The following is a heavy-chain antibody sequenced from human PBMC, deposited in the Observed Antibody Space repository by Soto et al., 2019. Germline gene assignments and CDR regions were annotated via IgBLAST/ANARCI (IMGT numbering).Heavy chain of an antibody. CDR2: TKHKFSSYAT. CDR3: VAYLSYYVH. Sequence: EVQLVESGGGLVQPGGSLRLSCAVSGFTLSDHFMDWVRQAPGKGLEWVGRTKHKFSSYATEYAASVKGRFTISRDDSYNSLYLQMSSLRTEDTAVYYCVAYLSYYVHWGQGTLVTVSS. J-gene: IGHJ4*02. CDR1: GFTLSDHF. D-gene: IGHD3-10*02. V-gene: IGHV3-72*01.